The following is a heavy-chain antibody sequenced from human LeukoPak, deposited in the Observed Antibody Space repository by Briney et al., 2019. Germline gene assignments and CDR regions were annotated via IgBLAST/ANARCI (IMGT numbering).Heavy chain of an antibody. D-gene: IGHD3-10*01. Sequence: SETLSLTCTVSGGSISSYYWSWIRQPPGKGLEWVGYIYYSGSTNYNPSLKSRVTISVDTSKNQFSLKLGSVTAADTAVYYCARGATMVRGVVPAYNWFDPWGQGTLVTVSS. J-gene: IGHJ5*02. CDR1: GGSISSYY. V-gene: IGHV4-59*01. CDR3: ARGATMVRGVVPAYNWFDP. CDR2: IYYSGST.